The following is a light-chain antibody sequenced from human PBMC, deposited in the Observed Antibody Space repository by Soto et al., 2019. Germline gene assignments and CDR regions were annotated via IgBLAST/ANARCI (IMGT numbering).Light chain of an antibody. Sequence: EIVMKQSPATLSVSPGERATLSCRASQSVSSNLAWYQQKPGQAPRLLIYGASTRATGIPARFSGSGSGTEFTLTISSLQSEDFAVYYCQQYNNWPPNTFGQGTKVEIK. J-gene: IGKJ1*01. CDR1: QSVSSN. CDR2: GAS. CDR3: QQYNNWPPNT. V-gene: IGKV3-15*01.